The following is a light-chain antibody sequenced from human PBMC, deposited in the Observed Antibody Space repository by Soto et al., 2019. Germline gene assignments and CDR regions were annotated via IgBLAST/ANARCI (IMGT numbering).Light chain of an antibody. Sequence: EIVMTQSPGTLSLSPGERATLSCRASQSVSSRLAWYQQKPGQAPRLLISGASSRATGIPDRFNGSGSGTDFVLTINRLEPEDSAVYFCQQYDGPPLTFGPGTKGDIK. J-gene: IGKJ3*01. CDR3: QQYDGPPLT. CDR2: GAS. CDR1: QSVSSR. V-gene: IGKV3-20*01.